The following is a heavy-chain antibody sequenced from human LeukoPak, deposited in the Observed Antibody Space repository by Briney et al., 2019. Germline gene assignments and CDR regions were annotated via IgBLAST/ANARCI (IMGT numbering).Heavy chain of an antibody. J-gene: IGHJ5*02. CDR1: GFTFSSYG. CDR3: AKATEGNWFDP. Sequence: VGSLRLSCAASGFTFSSYGMSWVRQAPGKGLEWVSAISGSGGSTYYADSVKGRFTISRDNSKNTLYLQMNSLRAEDTAVYYCAKATEGNWFDPWGQGTLVTVSS. D-gene: IGHD4-11*01. CDR2: ISGSGGST. V-gene: IGHV3-23*01.